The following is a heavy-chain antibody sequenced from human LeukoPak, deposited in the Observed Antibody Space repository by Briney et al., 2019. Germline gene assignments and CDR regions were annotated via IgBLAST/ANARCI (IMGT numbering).Heavy chain of an antibody. D-gene: IGHD2-2*01. CDR2: MNPNSGNT. V-gene: IGHV1-8*01. CDR1: GYTFTSYD. J-gene: IGHJ5*02. Sequence: GASVKVSCKASGYTFTSYDINWVRQATGQGLEWMGWMNPNSGNTGYAQKFQGRVTMTRNTSISTAYMELSSLRSEDTAVYYCARGTPFYQLLTRPRNWFDPWGQGTLVTVPS. CDR3: ARGTPFYQLLTRPRNWFDP.